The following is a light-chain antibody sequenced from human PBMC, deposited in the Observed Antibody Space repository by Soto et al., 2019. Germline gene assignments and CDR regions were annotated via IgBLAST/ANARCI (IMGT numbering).Light chain of an antibody. J-gene: IGLJ3*02. Sequence: QSALTQPASVSGSPGQSITISCTGTRNDVGAYKYVSWYQQLPGKAPKLMIYEVSNRPSGVSNRFSGYKSGNTASLTISGLQAEDEADYYCSSYTSTSTLFGGGTKLTVL. V-gene: IGLV2-14*01. CDR2: EVS. CDR3: SSYTSTSTL. CDR1: RNDVGAYKY.